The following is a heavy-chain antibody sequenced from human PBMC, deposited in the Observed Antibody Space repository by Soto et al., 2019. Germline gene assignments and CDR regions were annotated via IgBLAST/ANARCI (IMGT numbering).Heavy chain of an antibody. J-gene: IGHJ5*01. V-gene: IGHV5-10-1*01. Sequence: PGESVKISCXASGYNFTAFWIHWVRQMPGKGLEWLGKIDPSDSYTNYSPSFEGHVTISTDNSITTAYLQWSSLRASDTALYFCARVHKNWFDSWAQGTMVTVSS. CDR2: IDPSDSYT. CDR1: GYNFTAFW. CDR3: ARVHKNWFDS.